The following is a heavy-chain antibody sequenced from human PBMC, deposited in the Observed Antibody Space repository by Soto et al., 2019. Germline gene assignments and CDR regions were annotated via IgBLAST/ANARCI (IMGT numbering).Heavy chain of an antibody. CDR2: ISYDGSNK. Sequence: GGSLRLSCAASGFTFSSYGMHWVRQAPGKGLEWVAVISYDGSNKYYADSVKGRFTISRDNSKNTLYLQMNSLRAEDTAVYYCAKAMIEGYCSGGSCYQYYYYYMDVWGKGTTVTVSS. CDR3: AKAMIEGYCSGGSCYQYYYYYMDV. V-gene: IGHV3-30*18. J-gene: IGHJ6*03. CDR1: GFTFSSYG. D-gene: IGHD2-15*01.